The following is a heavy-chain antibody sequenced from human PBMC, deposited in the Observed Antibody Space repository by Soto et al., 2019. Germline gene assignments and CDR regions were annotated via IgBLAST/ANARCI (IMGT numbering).Heavy chain of an antibody. D-gene: IGHD2-2*01. CDR1: GGTFSNYT. CDR3: ARSSPYIVVRKPTGNQEYYGMDV. CDR2: IIPVFGTT. J-gene: IGHJ6*02. V-gene: IGHV1-69*01. Sequence: QVQLVQSGAEVKKPGSSVKVFCKASGGTFSNYTISWVRQAPGQGLEWMGGIIPVFGTTDYEQKFQGRVTSTAEGSTSTAYMKLSSLRSADTAVDYCARSSPYIVVRKPTGNQEYYGMDVWGQGTTVTVSS.